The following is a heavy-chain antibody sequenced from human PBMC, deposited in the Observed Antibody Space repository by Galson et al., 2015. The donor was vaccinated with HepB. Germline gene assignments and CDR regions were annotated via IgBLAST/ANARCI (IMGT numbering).Heavy chain of an antibody. CDR1: GFTFSSYA. J-gene: IGHJ2*01. CDR3: AKSSEYCSSTSCYLWYFDL. CDR2: ISGSGGST. V-gene: IGHV3-23*01. D-gene: IGHD2-2*01. Sequence: SLRLSCAASGFTFSSYAMSWVRQAPGKGLEWVSAISGSGGSTYYADSVKGRFTISRDNSKNTLYLQMNSLRAEDTAVYYCAKSSEYCSSTSCYLWYFDLWGRGTLVTVSS.